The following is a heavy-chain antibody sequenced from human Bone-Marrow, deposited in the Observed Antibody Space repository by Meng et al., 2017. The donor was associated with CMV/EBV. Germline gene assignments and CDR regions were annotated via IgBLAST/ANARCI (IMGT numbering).Heavy chain of an antibody. CDR2: ISYNEDNK. CDR1: GFTFSTYA. J-gene: IGHJ4*02. V-gene: IGHV3-30-3*01. CDR3: AREQWEVPHGPLDS. Sequence: GEYLKISCAASGFTFSTYAMNWVRQAPGKGLEWVAVISYNEDNKYYADSVRGRFTVSRDISTNTLYLQMNGLTIEDTAIYYCAREQWEVPHGPLDSWGRGTLVTVSS. D-gene: IGHD1-26*01.